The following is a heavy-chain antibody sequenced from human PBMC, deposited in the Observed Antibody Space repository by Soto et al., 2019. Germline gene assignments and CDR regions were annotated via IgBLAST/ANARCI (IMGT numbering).Heavy chain of an antibody. J-gene: IGHJ4*02. D-gene: IGHD3-10*01. CDR3: ARPNRLNGSGRSIYGY. Sequence: ASVKVSCKASGYTFTSYAMHWVRQAPGQRLEWMGWINAGNGNTKYSQKFQGRVTITRDTSASTAYMELSSLRSEDTAVYYCARPNRLNGSGRSIYGYWGQGTLVTVS. CDR2: INAGNGNT. V-gene: IGHV1-3*01. CDR1: GYTFTSYA.